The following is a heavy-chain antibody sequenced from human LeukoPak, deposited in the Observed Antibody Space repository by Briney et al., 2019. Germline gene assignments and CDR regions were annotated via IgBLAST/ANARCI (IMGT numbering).Heavy chain of an antibody. CDR2: INHRGSA. V-gene: IGHV4-34*01. Sequence: SETLSLTCAVYGGSFSGHYCSWIRQPPGKGLEYIGEINHRGSANYNPSLKSRVTISLDTSKNQFSLKLSSVTAADTAVYYCASSSGYSGYYYYYMDVWGKGTTVTVSS. D-gene: IGHD6-19*01. CDR1: GGSFSGHY. CDR3: ASSSGYSGYYYYYMDV. J-gene: IGHJ6*03.